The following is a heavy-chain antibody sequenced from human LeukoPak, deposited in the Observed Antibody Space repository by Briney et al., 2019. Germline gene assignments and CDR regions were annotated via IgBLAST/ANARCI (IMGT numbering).Heavy chain of an antibody. Sequence: GASVKVSCKASGYTFTTSGISWVREGPGQGLEWRGWISAYNGQTNYAQKVPRRVTMTTDTSTTTAYMELRSLGSDDTAVYYCAGVAGFYWNSDSFDYWGQGTQVTVSS. CDR3: AGVAGFYWNSDSFDY. D-gene: IGHD1-7*01. V-gene: IGHV1-18*01. CDR1: GYTFTTSG. J-gene: IGHJ4*02. CDR2: ISAYNGQT.